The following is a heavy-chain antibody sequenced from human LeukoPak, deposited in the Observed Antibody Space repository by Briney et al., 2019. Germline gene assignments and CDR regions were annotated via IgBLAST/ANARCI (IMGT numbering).Heavy chain of an antibody. CDR1: GGSISSGGYY. J-gene: IGHJ4*02. Sequence: SETLSLTCTVSGGSISSGGYYWSWIRQHPGKGLEWIGYIYYSGSTYYNPSLKSRVTISVDTSKNQFSLKLSSVTAADTAVYYCATTTYYDFWSGYIDYWGQGTLVTVSS. V-gene: IGHV4-31*03. D-gene: IGHD3-3*01. CDR2: IYYSGST. CDR3: ATTTYYDFWSGYIDY.